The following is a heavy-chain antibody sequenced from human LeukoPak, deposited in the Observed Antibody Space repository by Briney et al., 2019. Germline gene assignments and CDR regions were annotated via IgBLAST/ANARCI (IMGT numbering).Heavy chain of an antibody. J-gene: IGHJ4*02. CDR2: ISYDGSNK. V-gene: IGHV3-30*04. Sequence: GGSLRLSCAASGFTFSSYAMHWVRQAPGKGLEWVAVISYDGSNKYYADSVKGRFTISRDNSKNTLYLQMNSLRAEDTAVYYCARDKQVGATHFDYWGQGTLVTVSS. CDR3: ARDKQVGATHFDY. D-gene: IGHD1-26*01. CDR1: GFTFSSYA.